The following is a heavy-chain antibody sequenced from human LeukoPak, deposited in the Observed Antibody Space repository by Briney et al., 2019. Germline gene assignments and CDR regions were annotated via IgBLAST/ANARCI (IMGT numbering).Heavy chain of an antibody. D-gene: IGHD2-15*01. CDR3: ARLGYCSGGSCYSSYYYGMDV. J-gene: IGHJ6*02. CDR2: IKQDGSEK. Sequence: PGGSLRLSCAASGFTFSSYWMSWVRQAPGKGLEWVANIKQDGSEKYYVDSVKGRFTISRDNAKNTLYLQMNSLRAEDTAVYYCARLGYCSGGSCYSSYYYGMDVWGQGTTVTVSS. V-gene: IGHV3-7*03. CDR1: GFTFSSYW.